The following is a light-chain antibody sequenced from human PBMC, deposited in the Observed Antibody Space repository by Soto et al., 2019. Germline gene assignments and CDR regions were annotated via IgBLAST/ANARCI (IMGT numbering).Light chain of an antibody. J-gene: IGKJ1*01. CDR3: QQYGSSPWP. CDR2: GAS. Sequence: EIVLTQSPGTLSLSPGERATLSCGASQSVTNNYFAWYQQKPGQAPRLLVYGASSRATGIPDRFSGSGSGTDFTLTISRLEPEDFAVYYCQQYGSSPWPFGQGTKVEIK. CDR1: QSVTNNY. V-gene: IGKV3-20*01.